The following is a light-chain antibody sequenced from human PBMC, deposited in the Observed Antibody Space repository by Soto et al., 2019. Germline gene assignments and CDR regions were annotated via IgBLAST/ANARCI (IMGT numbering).Light chain of an antibody. J-gene: IGLJ3*02. CDR3: SSYTSSSTLWV. Sequence: QSALTQPASVSGSPGQSITISCTGTSSDVGGYNYVSWYQQHPDKAPKLMIYEVSNRPSGLSNRFSGSKSGNTASLTISGLQAEDEADYYCSSYTSSSTLWVFGGGTQLTVL. V-gene: IGLV2-14*01. CDR1: SSDVGGYNY. CDR2: EVS.